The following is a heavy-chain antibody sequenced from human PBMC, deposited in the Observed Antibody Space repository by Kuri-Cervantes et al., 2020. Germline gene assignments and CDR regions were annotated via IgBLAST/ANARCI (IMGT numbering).Heavy chain of an antibody. Sequence: ESLKISCTVSGGSISSYYWSWIRQPPGKGLEWIGYIYYSGSTNYNPSLKSRVTISVDTSKNQFSLKLSSVTAADTAVYYCARDRGVLRYFDWLPDAFDIWGQGTMVTVSS. CDR2: IYYSGST. D-gene: IGHD3-9*01. CDR3: ARDRGVLRYFDWLPDAFDI. V-gene: IGHV4-59*12. CDR1: GGSISSYY. J-gene: IGHJ3*02.